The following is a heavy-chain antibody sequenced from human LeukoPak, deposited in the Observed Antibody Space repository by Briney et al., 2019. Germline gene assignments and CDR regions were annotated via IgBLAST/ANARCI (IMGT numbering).Heavy chain of an antibody. V-gene: IGHV3-33*01. CDR1: GFSFSSYG. CDR3: ARGRPVDC. Sequence: GGSLRLSCAASGFSFSSYGMNWVRQAPGKGLEWVGVIWYDGTNQYYADSVKGRFTISRDNSKNTLFLQVNSLSAEDTAVYFCARGRPVDCWGQGTLVTVSS. J-gene: IGHJ4*02. CDR2: IWYDGTNQ.